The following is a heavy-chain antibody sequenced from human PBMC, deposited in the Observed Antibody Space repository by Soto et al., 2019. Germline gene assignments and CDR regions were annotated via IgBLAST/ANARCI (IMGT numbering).Heavy chain of an antibody. V-gene: IGHV4-30-4*01. CDR3: ASHGSYYPFDY. CDR2: IYYSGST. Sequence: QLQLQESGPGLVKPSQTLSLTCSVSGGSISSGDYSWSWIRQPPGKGLEWIGYIYYSGSTYYNASLTSRVTISVGTSNNQFSLKVTSGTAADTDVYYCASHGSYYPFDYWSQGTLVTVSP. CDR1: GGSISSGDYS. D-gene: IGHD1-26*01. J-gene: IGHJ4*02.